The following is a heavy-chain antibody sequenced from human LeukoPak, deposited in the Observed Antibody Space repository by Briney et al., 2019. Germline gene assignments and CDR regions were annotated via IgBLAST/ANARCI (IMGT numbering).Heavy chain of an antibody. J-gene: IGHJ4*02. CDR1: GFTVSSSY. CDR2: IYSGGTT. CDR3: ARVGYSSSWYSYFDY. V-gene: IGHV3-53*01. D-gene: IGHD6-13*01. Sequence: RGSLRLSCAPSGFTVSSSYMSWVRQAPGKGLEWVSVIYSGGTTYYADSVRGRFTISRDNSKNTLYLQMNSLRAEDTAVYYCARVGYSSSWYSYFDYWGQGTLVTVSS.